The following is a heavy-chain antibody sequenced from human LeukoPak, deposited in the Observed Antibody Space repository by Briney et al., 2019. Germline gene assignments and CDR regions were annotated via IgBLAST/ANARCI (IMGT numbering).Heavy chain of an antibody. Sequence: SETLSLTCTVSGSSISSGDFYWSWIRQSPGQGLEWIGYIYYSGDTYYNPSLKSRVAISVDTSKNQFSLKLRSVTAADTAVYYCASQKGYSSNWYVDYWGQGTLVTVSS. CDR2: IYYSGDT. CDR3: ASQKGYSSNWYVDY. CDR1: GSSISSGDFY. J-gene: IGHJ4*02. D-gene: IGHD6-13*01. V-gene: IGHV4-30-4*01.